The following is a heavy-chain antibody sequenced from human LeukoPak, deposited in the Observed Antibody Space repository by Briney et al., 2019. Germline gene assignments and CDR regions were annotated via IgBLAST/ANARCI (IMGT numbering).Heavy chain of an antibody. V-gene: IGHV3-9*01. D-gene: IGHD4-23*01. CDR3: AKGRRYGGNSARFDY. J-gene: IGHJ4*02. CDR1: GFTFSSYS. CDR2: ISWNSGSI. Sequence: GGSLRLSCAASGFTFSSYSMNWVRQAPGKGLEWVSGISWNSGSIGYADSVKGRFAISRDNAKNSLYLQMNSLRAEDTALYYCAKGRRYGGNSARFDYWGQGTLVTVSS.